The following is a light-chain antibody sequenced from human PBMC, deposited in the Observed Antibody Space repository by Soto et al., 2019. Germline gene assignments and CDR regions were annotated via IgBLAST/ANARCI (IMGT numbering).Light chain of an antibody. CDR2: DVS. V-gene: IGLV2-14*01. CDR1: SSDVGGYNY. CDR3: SSYTSSSTLVV. Sequence: QSALTQHASVSGSPGQSITISCTGTSSDVGGYNYVSWYQQYPGKAPKLMIYDVSNRPSGVSNRFSGSKSGNTASLTISGLQAEDEADYYCSSYTSSSTLVVFGGGTKLTVL. J-gene: IGLJ2*01.